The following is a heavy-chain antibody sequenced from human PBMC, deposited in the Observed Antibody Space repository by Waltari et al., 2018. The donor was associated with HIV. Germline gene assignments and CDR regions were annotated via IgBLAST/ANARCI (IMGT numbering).Heavy chain of an antibody. J-gene: IGHJ4*02. D-gene: IGHD3-22*01. CDR3: ARESYYYDSSGYPLAY. CDR1: GFPFNTLR. V-gene: IGHV3-48*04. Sequence: DVQLEESGGGLVQTGGSLRLSCAAYGFPFNTLRSHWVRPAPGKGLELVSYISTSSRPIYYADSVKGRFTISRDDAKNSLYLEMNSLRADDTAVYYCARESYYYDSSGYPLAYWGQGILVTVSS. CDR2: ISTSSRPI.